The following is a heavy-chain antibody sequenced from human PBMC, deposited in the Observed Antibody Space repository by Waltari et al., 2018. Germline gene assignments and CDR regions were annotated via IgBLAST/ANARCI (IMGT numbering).Heavy chain of an antibody. CDR3: ARPSTEYYYYYYYMDV. J-gene: IGHJ6*03. Sequence: EVQVVETGGDLVQPGGSVRLSCAASGFTFSKYQMNWVRQAQGKGLEWVSYISNSGSTVYYADSVKGRFTISRDNAKNSLYLEMNNLRAEDTAVYYCARPSTEYYYYYYYMDVWGKGTTVTVS. CDR1: GFTFSKYQ. CDR2: ISNSGSTV. V-gene: IGHV3-48*03.